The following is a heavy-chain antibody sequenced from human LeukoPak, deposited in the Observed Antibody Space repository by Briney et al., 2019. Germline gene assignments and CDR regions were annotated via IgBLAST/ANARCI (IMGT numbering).Heavy chain of an antibody. CDR1: GFTFSSYS. V-gene: IGHV3-21*01. Sequence: GGSLRPSCAASGFTFSSYSMNWVRQAPGRGLEWVSSISSSSSYIYYADSVKGRFTISRDNAKNSLYLQMNSLRAEDTAVYYCARGSSSRWFDPWGQGTLVTVSS. CDR2: ISSSSSYI. D-gene: IGHD6-6*01. CDR3: ARGSSSRWFDP. J-gene: IGHJ5*02.